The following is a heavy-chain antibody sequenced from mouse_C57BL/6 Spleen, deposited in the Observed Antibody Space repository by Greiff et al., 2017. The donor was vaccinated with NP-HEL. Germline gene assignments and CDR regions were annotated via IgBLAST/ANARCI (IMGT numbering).Heavy chain of an antibody. D-gene: IGHD1-1*01. CDR3: ARLLYYAMDY. CDR1: GYSITSGYY. CDR2: ISYDGSN. J-gene: IGHJ4*01. V-gene: IGHV3-6*01. Sequence: EVQVVESGPGLVKPSQSLSLTCSVTGYSITSGYYWNWIRQFPGNKLEWMGYISYDGSNNYNPSLKNRISITRDTSKNQFFLKLNSVTTEDTATYYGARLLYYAMDYWGQGTSVTVSS.